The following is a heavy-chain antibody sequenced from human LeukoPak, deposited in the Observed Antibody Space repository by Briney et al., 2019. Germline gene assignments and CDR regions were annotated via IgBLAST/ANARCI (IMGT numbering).Heavy chain of an antibody. CDR2: IYTSGST. CDR3: ARGKRYCSSTSRYHWFDP. D-gene: IGHD2-2*01. J-gene: IGHJ5*02. CDR1: GGSISSYY. V-gene: IGHV4-4*09. Sequence: SETLSLTCTVSGGSISSYYWSWIRQPAGKGLEWIGYIYTSGSTNYNPSLKSRVTISVDTSKNQFSLKLSSVTAADTAVYYCARGKRYCSSTSRYHWFDPWGQGTLVTVSS.